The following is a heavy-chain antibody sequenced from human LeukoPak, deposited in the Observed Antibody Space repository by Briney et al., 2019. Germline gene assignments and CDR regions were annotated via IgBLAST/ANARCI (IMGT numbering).Heavy chain of an antibody. D-gene: IGHD3-22*01. CDR2: IRYDGSNK. CDR1: GFTFSSYG. Sequence: GGSLRLSCAASGFTFSSYGMHWVRQAPGKGLEWVAFIRYDGSNKYYADSVKGRFTISRDNSKNTLYLQMNSLRAEDTAVYYCASYGGRITTPPGYWGQGTLVTVSS. J-gene: IGHJ4*02. CDR3: ASYGGRITTPPGY. V-gene: IGHV3-30*02.